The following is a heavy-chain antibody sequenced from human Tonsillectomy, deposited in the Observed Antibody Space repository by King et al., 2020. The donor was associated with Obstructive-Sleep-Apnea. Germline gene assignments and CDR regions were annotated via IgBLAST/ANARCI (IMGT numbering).Heavy chain of an antibody. CDR3: AKDRKQYFYCSGGSCYYFDY. CDR1: GFTFSSYA. D-gene: IGHD2-15*01. Sequence: VQLVESGGGLVQPGGSLRLSCAASGFTFSSYAMSWVRQAPGKGLEWVSAISGSGGSTYYADSVKGRFTISRDNSKNTRYLQMNSLRAEDTAVYYCAKDRKQYFYCSGGSCYYFDYWGQGTLVTVSS. CDR2: ISGSGGST. J-gene: IGHJ4*02. V-gene: IGHV3-23*04.